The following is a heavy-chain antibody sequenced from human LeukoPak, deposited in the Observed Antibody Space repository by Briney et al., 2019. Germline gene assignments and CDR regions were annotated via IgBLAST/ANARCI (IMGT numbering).Heavy chain of an antibody. Sequence: SETLSLTCTVSGGSISSYYWSWIRQPPGKGLEWIGYIYYSGSTNYNPSLKSRVTISVDTSKNQFSLKLSSVTAADTAVYYCARDQRKTMVRGVSYYYYGMDVWGQGTTVTVSS. J-gene: IGHJ6*02. CDR3: ARDQRKTMVRGVSYYYYGMDV. CDR2: IYYSGST. V-gene: IGHV4-59*01. CDR1: GGSISSYY. D-gene: IGHD3-10*01.